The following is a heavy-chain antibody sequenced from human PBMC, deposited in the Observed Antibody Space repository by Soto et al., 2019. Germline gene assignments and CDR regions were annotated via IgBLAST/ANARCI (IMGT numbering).Heavy chain of an antibody. CDR3: AKDLGEVPGTADSFHH. Sequence: PGGSLRLSCAASRFTFSSYTMSRVRQAPGKGLEWVSTISSAGSSYYADSVKDRFTIARDNSKKTLYLQMNGLRADDTAVYYCAKDLGEVPGTADSFHHSGPATLVTVST. D-gene: IGHD6-19*01. V-gene: IGHV3-23*01. J-gene: IGHJ4*02. CDR2: ISSAGSS. CDR1: RFTFSSYT.